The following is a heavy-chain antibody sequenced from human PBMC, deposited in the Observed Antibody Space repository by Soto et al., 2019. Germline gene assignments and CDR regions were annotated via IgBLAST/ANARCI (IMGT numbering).Heavy chain of an antibody. J-gene: IGHJ6*04. D-gene: IGHD2-15*01. CDR1: GFTFSSDS. V-gene: IGHV3-30-3*01. Sequence: QVQLVESGGGVVQPGRSLRLSCAASGFTFSSDSMHWVRQAPGKGLEWVAVISYDGSNNYYADSVKGRFTISRDNSKNTLYLQMNSLRAEDTAGYYCARDYCSGGSCSPLEGMDVWGTGTTVTVSS. CDR3: ARDYCSGGSCSPLEGMDV. CDR2: ISYDGSNN.